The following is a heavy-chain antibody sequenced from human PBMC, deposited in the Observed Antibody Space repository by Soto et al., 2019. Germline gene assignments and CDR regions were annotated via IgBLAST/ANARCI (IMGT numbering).Heavy chain of an antibody. D-gene: IGHD6-19*01. J-gene: IGHJ4*02. V-gene: IGHV3-30-3*01. CDR1: GFTFSSYA. CDR2: ISYDGSNK. Sequence: GSLRLSCAASGFTFSSYAMHWVRQAPGKGLEWVAVISYDGSNKYYADSVKGRFTISRDNSKNTLYLQMNSLRAEDTAVYYCARSSGWYSHFDYWGQGTLVTVSS. CDR3: ARSSGWYSHFDY.